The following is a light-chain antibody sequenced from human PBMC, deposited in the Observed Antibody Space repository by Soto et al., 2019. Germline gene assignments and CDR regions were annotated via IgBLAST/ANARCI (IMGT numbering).Light chain of an antibody. CDR3: MQPLQTPRT. CDR1: QDISNF. CDR2: DAS. Sequence: DIQMTQSPSSLSASVGDRVTITCQASQDISNFLNWYQQKPGEAPKLLIYDASTLKTGVPSRFSGSGSGTDFTLKISRVEAEDVGVYYCMQPLQTPRTFGQGTKVDIK. J-gene: IGKJ1*01. V-gene: IGKV1-33*01.